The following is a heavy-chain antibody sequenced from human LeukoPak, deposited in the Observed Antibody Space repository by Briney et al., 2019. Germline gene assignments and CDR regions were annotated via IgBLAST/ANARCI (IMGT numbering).Heavy chain of an antibody. Sequence: ASVKVSCKASGYTFTCYYMHWVRQAPGQGLEWVGWINPNSGGTNYAQKFQGWVTMTRDTSISTAYMELSRLRSDDTAVYYCAREYSNTWFDYWGQGTLVTVSS. CDR2: INPNSGGT. J-gene: IGHJ4*02. CDR3: AREYSNTWFDY. CDR1: GYTFTCYY. V-gene: IGHV1-2*04. D-gene: IGHD6-13*01.